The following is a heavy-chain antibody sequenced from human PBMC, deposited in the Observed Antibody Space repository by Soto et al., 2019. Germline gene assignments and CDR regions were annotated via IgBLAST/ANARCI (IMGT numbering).Heavy chain of an antibody. J-gene: IGHJ4*02. CDR3: AHLTTGGFYFDY. D-gene: IGHD4-17*01. CDR2: IYWDDDK. V-gene: IGHV2-5*02. CDR1: GFSLRNSGVG. Sequence: QLTLKESGPTLVKPTQTLTLTCTFSGFSLRNSGVGVGWIRQPPGKALEWLALIYWDDDKRYSPSLKSRLTITKDTSKNQVVLTMTNMDPVDTASYYWAHLTTGGFYFDYWGQGTLVTVSS.